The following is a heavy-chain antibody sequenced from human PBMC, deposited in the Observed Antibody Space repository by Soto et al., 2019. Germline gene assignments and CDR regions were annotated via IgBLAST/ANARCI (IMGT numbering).Heavy chain of an antibody. Sequence: QLLESGSGLVKPSQTLSLTCAVSGGSISSGGYSWSWIRQPPGKGLEWIGYIYHSGSTYYNPSLKSRVTISVDRSKNQFSLKLSSVTAADTAVYYCARGGYCSSTSCYSLSNWFDPWGQGTLVTVSS. D-gene: IGHD2-2*01. V-gene: IGHV4-30-2*01. CDR3: ARGGYCSSTSCYSLSNWFDP. J-gene: IGHJ5*02. CDR2: IYHSGST. CDR1: GGSISSGGYS.